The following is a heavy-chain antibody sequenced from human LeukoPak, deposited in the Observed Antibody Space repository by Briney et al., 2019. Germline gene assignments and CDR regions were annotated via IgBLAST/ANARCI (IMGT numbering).Heavy chain of an antibody. CDR3: ASLIYYSSGRTYFFDS. Sequence: GEPLKISCKGSGYSFNTFWLGWVRQTPDTGLEWMGNNYPSDSVTKYKRSFQGKVTISVDKSINSAYLRLSSLKASDTAMYYCASLIYYSSGRTYFFDSWGQGTLVTVSS. D-gene: IGHD3-10*01. J-gene: IGHJ4*02. CDR2: NYPSDSVT. V-gene: IGHV5-51*01. CDR1: GYSFNTFW.